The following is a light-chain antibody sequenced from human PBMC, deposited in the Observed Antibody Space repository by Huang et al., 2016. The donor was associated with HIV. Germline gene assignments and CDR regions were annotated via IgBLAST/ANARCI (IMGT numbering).Light chain of an antibody. V-gene: IGKV3-20*01. J-gene: IGKJ1*01. CDR3: QQYGSSPT. CDR2: GAS. Sequence: EIVLTQSPGTLSLSPGERATLSCRASQSVSSNYINWYQKKPCQAPRLLIDGASSRATGIPARFSGSGSGTDFTLTISRLEPEDFAVYYCQQYGSSPTFGQGTKVEVK. CDR1: QSVSSNY.